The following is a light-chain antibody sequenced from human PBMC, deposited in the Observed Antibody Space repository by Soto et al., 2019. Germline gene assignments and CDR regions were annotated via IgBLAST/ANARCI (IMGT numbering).Light chain of an antibody. Sequence: EIVLTQSPGTLSLSPGKGATLSCRASQSVSSSYLAWYQQKPGQAPRLLIYGASGRATGIPDRFSGSGSGTDFTLTISRLEPEYFVGYYCQQYGSSPPVTCGEGTRLEIK. J-gene: IGKJ5*01. CDR1: QSVSSSY. CDR3: QQYGSSPPVT. CDR2: GAS. V-gene: IGKV3-20*01.